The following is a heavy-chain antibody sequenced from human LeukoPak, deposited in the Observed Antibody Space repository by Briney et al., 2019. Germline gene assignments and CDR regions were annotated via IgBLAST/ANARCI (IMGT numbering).Heavy chain of an antibody. J-gene: IGHJ6*03. CDR2: ISVYNGNT. CDR1: GYTFINYG. CDR3: AREGGVGPTAPPDYYSYQMDV. V-gene: IGHV1-18*01. Sequence: ASVKVSCKASGYTFINYGISWVRQAPGRGLEWMGWISVYNGNTNYAQKPQGRVTMTTDTSTSTAYMELRSLRSDDTAVYYCAREGGVGPTAPPDYYSYQMDVWGKGTTVTVSS. D-gene: IGHD1-26*01.